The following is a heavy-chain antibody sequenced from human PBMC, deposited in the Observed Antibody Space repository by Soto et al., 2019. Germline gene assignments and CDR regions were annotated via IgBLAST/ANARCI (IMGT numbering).Heavy chain of an antibody. CDR2: IYYSGST. J-gene: IGHJ4*02. Sequence: SETLSLTCTVSGGSISSYYWSWIRQPPGKGLEWIGYIYYSGSTNYNPSLKSRVTISVDTSKNQFSLKLSSVTAADTAVYYCASSDYYDSSEFDYWGQGTLVTVSS. V-gene: IGHV4-59*01. D-gene: IGHD3-22*01. CDR1: GGSISSYY. CDR3: ASSDYYDSSEFDY.